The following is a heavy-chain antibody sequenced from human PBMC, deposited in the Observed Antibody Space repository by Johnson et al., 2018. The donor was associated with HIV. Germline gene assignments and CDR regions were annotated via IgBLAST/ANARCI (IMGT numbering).Heavy chain of an antibody. Sequence: VQLVESRGVLVQPGGSLRLSCAASGFTFEDYGMSWVRQPPGKGLEWVSGINWNGGSTGYADSVKGRFTISRDNAKNSLYLQMNSLRAEDTAVYFCASQVRGLRLGVDAFDIWGQGTMVTVSS. CDR3: ASQVRGLRLGVDAFDI. V-gene: IGHV3-20*04. J-gene: IGHJ3*02. D-gene: IGHD3-16*01. CDR1: GFTFEDYG. CDR2: INWNGGST.